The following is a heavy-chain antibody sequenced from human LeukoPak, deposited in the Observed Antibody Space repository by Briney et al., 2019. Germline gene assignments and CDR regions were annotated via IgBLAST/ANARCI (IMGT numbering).Heavy chain of an antibody. D-gene: IGHD3-3*01. J-gene: IGHJ5*02. CDR3: VREEFTIFGVVTRWFDP. CDR2: IYYSGST. CDR1: GGSISSHY. Sequence: KPSETLSLTCTVSGGSISSHYWSWIRQPPGKGLEWIGYIYYSGSTNYNPSLKSRVTISVDTSKNQFSLKLSSVTAADTAVYYCVREEFTIFGVVTRWFDPWGQGTLVTVSS. V-gene: IGHV4-59*11.